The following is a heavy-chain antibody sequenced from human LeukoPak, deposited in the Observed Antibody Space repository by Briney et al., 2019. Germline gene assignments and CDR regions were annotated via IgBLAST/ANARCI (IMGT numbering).Heavy chain of an antibody. J-gene: IGHJ4*02. D-gene: IGHD2/OR15-2a*01. V-gene: IGHV3-7*01. Sequence: GGSLRLSCAASGFSFSSYWMTWVRQAPGKGLDWVANINPDGDKKTYMDSVKGRFTISRDNARNALYLQMSNLGVDDTAVYYCASQPAVIDLDCWGQGALVTVSS. CDR3: ASQPAVIDLDC. CDR1: GFSFSSYW. CDR2: INPDGDKK.